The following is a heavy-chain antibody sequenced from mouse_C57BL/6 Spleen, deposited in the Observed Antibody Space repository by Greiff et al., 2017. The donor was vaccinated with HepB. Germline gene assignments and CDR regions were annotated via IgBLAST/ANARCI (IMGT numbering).Heavy chain of an antibody. CDR1: GFTFSSYG. Sequence: DVKLVESGGDLVKPGGSLKLSCAASGFTFSSYGMSWVRQTPDKRLEWVATISSGGSYTYYPDSVKGRFTISRDNAKNTLYLQMSSLKSEDTAMYYCARHQDISGSYWGHGTLVTVSA. V-gene: IGHV5-6*02. CDR2: ISSGGSYT. CDR3: ARHQDISGSY. D-gene: IGHD3-2*02. J-gene: IGHJ3*01.